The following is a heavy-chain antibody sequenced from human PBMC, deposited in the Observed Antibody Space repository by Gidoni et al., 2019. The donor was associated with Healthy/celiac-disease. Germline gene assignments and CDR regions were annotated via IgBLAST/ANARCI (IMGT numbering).Heavy chain of an antibody. D-gene: IGHD3-16*01. J-gene: IGHJ5*02. CDR2: ISYDGSNK. CDR3: AREGGGWFDP. Sequence: QVQLVESGGGVVQPGRSLRLSCAASGFTFSSYAMHWVRQAPGTGLEWVAVISYDGSNKYYADSVKGRFTISRDNSKNTLYLQMNSLRAEDTAVYYCAREGGGWFDPWGQGTLVTVSS. CDR1: GFTFSSYA. V-gene: IGHV3-30*01.